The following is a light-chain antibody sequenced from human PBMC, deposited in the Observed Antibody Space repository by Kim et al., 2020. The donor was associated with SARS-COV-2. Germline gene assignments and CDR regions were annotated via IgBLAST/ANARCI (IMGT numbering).Light chain of an antibody. Sequence: SPGERVTLSCRASQSVSSDSLAWYQHKPGQSPRLLIYGASSRATGVSDRFSGSGSGTDFTLTISRLEPEDFAVYYCQQYGPSPPYTFGQGTKLEI. CDR1: QSVSSDS. CDR2: GAS. J-gene: IGKJ2*01. V-gene: IGKV3-20*01. CDR3: QQYGPSPPYT.